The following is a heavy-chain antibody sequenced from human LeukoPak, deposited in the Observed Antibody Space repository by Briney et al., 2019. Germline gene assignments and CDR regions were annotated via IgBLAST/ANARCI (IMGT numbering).Heavy chain of an antibody. D-gene: IGHD3-22*01. CDR1: GGSISSTNW. V-gene: IGHV4-4*02. J-gene: IGHJ3*02. CDR2: IYHHGNT. CDR3: ARFSMIVVSAFDI. Sequence: SETLSLTCAVSGGSISSTNWWSWVRQPPGKGLEWIGEIYHHGNTNYNPSLKSRVTISVDTSKNQFSLKLSSVTAADTAVYYCARFSMIVVSAFDIWGQGTMVTVSS.